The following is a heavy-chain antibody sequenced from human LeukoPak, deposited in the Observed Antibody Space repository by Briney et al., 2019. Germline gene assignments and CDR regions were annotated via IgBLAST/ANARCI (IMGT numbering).Heavy chain of an antibody. Sequence: PSQTLSLTCTVSGDSISSGGYYWTWIRLLPGKGLEWIGYISDSGSTYYNPSLKCRITTSIDTSKNQFYLRLSSVTAADTAVYYCARDCSSTSCYLIWGQGTLVAVSS. J-gene: IGHJ4*02. CDR3: ARDCSSTSCYLI. D-gene: IGHD2-2*01. V-gene: IGHV4-31*03. CDR1: GDSISSGGYY. CDR2: ISDSGST.